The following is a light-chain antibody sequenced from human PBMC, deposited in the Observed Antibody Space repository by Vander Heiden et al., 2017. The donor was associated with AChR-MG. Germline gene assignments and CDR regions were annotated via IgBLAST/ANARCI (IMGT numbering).Light chain of an antibody. J-gene: IGLJ3*02. CDR1: SSDVGGYNY. V-gene: IGLV2-14*03. CDR3: SSDTSSSTWV. CDR2: DVS. Sequence: QSALTQTASVSGSPGQSITISCTGTSSDVGGYNYVSWYHLHPGKAPKLMVYDVSNRPSGVSNRFSGSKSGNTASLTISGLQAEDEADYYCSSDTSSSTWVFGGGTKLTVL.